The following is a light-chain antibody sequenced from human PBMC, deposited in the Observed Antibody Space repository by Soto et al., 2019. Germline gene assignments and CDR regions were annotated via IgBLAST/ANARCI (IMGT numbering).Light chain of an antibody. Sequence: QSVVTQPPSASGTPGQRVTISCSGSSSNIGSNTVNWYQQLPGAAPKLLIYSNNQRPSGVPDRFSGSKSGTSASLAISGLQSEDEADYYCAVWDDSLKGGVFGGGTKLTVL. CDR2: SNN. V-gene: IGLV1-44*01. CDR3: AVWDDSLKGGV. CDR1: SSNIGSNT. J-gene: IGLJ3*02.